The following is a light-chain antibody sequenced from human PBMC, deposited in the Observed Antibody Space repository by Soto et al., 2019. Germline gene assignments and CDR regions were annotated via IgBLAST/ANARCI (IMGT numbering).Light chain of an antibody. V-gene: IGKV1-9*01. CDR2: SAS. CDR3: QQLDRYPFT. CDR1: LDISGY. J-gene: IGKJ4*01. Sequence: DIQLTQSPSFLSASVGDRVTITCRASLDISGYLAWYQQKPGKVPRLLIYSASTLQSGVPSRFSGSGSGTEFTLTISSLQPEDFASYYCQQLDRYPFTFGGGTKVEI.